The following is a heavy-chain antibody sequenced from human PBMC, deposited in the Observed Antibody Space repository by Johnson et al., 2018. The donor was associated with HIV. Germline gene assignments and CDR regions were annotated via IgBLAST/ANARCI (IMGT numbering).Heavy chain of an antibody. D-gene: IGHD3-22*01. V-gene: IGHV3-9*01. J-gene: IGHJ3*01. Sequence: VQLVESGGGLVQPGRSLRLSCAASGFTFDDYAMHWVRQAPGKGLEWVSGISWNSGSIGYADSVTGRFTISRDNAKNSLYLQMNSLRAEDTAFYYCARAPDQFDNSDSNDGFDFWGQGTMVTVSS. CDR3: ARAPDQFDNSDSNDGFDF. CDR1: GFTFDDYA. CDR2: ISWNSGSI.